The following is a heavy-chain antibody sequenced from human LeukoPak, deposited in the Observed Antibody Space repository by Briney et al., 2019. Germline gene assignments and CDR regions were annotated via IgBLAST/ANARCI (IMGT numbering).Heavy chain of an antibody. Sequence: SDTLSLTCTVSGDPISSSSYYWGWTPQPPGKGLEWIGSIYYSGSTYYNPSLKSRVTISVDTSKNQFSLKLSSVTAADTAVYYCARGDSTVVTRYWGQGTLVTVSS. CDR3: ARGDSTVVTRY. CDR1: GDPISSSSYY. D-gene: IGHD4-23*01. J-gene: IGHJ4*02. V-gene: IGHV4-39*07. CDR2: IYYSGST.